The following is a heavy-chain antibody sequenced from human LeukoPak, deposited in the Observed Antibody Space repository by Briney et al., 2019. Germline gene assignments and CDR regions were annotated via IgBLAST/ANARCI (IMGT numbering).Heavy chain of an antibody. CDR3: ARDGCSSTSCRFYNWFDP. CDR2: ISTSSSYI. V-gene: IGHV3-21*01. D-gene: IGHD2-2*01. CDR1: GFTFRSYG. J-gene: IGHJ5*02. Sequence: GGSLRLSCVASGFTFRSYGMYWVRQAPGKGLEWVSFISTSSSYIYYADSVKGRFTISRDNARNSLYLQMNSLRAEDTAVYYRARDGCSSTSCRFYNWFDPWGQGTLVTVSS.